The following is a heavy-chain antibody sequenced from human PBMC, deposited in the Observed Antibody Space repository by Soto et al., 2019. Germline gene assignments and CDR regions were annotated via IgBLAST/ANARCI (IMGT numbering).Heavy chain of an antibody. V-gene: IGHV4-31*03. CDR2: IYYSGST. J-gene: IGHJ6*02. CDR1: GGSISSGGYY. CDR3: ARDHPRNYYYYGMDV. Sequence: TLSLICTVSGGSISSGGYYGSWIRQHPGKGLEWIGYIYYSGSTYYNPSLKSRVTISVDTPKNQFSLKLSSVTAADTAVYYCARDHPRNYYYYGMDVWGQGTTVTVSS.